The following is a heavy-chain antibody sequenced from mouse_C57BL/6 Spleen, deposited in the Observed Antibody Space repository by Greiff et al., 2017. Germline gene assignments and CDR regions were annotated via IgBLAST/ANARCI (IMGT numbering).Heavy chain of an antibody. CDR1: GFTFSSYA. J-gene: IGHJ2*01. Sequence: EVKVVESGGGLVKPGGSLKLSCAASGFTFSSYAMSWVRQTPGKRLEWVATISDGGSYTYYPDNVKGRFTISRDNAKNNLYLQMSHLKSEDTAMYYCARDRYYGSSKYYFDYWGQGTTLTVSS. V-gene: IGHV5-4*01. D-gene: IGHD1-1*01. CDR3: ARDRYYGSSKYYFDY. CDR2: ISDGGSYT.